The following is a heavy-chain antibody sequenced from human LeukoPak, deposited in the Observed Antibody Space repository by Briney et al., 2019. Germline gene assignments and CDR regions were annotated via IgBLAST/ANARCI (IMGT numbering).Heavy chain of an antibody. CDR2: MNPNSGNT. D-gene: IGHD3-22*01. Sequence: ASVKVSCKASGYTFTSYDINWVRQATGQGLEWMGWMNPNSGNTGYAQTFQGRVTMTRNTSISTAYMELSSLRSEDTAVYYCAREAFDYYDSSGYYGVWGQGTLVTVSS. CDR3: AREAFDYYDSSGYYGV. V-gene: IGHV1-8*01. J-gene: IGHJ4*02. CDR1: GYTFTSYD.